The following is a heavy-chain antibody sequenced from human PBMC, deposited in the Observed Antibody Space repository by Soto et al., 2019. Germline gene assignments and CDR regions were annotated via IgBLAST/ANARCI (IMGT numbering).Heavy chain of an antibody. CDR1: GGSFTGYY. CDR3: ARNGGNTWYYFDS. Sequence: SETLSLTCAVNGGSFTGYYGAWIRQSPEKGLEWIGEISHSGTTKYNPSLKSRVTISVDTSKNLFSLKLSSVTAADTGMYYCARNGGNTWYYFDSWGQGTVVTVSS. CDR2: ISHSGTT. V-gene: IGHV4-34*01. D-gene: IGHD6-13*01. J-gene: IGHJ4*02.